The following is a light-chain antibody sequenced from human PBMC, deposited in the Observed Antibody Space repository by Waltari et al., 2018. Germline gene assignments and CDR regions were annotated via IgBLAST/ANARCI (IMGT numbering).Light chain of an antibody. V-gene: IGKV1-27*01. CDR1: QGISNY. J-gene: IGKJ4*01. CDR2: AAS. Sequence: DIKMTQSPSSLSASVGDRVTITCRASQGISNYLAWYQQKPGIVPKLLIYAASTLQSGVPSRFSGSGSGTDFPLPISRLQPEVVAPYYCPKSYCAPLTFGGGTKVEIK. CDR3: PKSYCAPLT.